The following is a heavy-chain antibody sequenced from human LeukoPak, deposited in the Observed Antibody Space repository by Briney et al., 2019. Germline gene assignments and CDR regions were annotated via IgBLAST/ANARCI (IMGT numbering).Heavy chain of an antibody. CDR3: ARDRYSGSYSDY. D-gene: IGHD1-26*01. CDR2: INPNSGGT. V-gene: IGHV1-2*02. Sequence: ASVKVSCKASGYTFTGYYMHWVRQAPGQGLEWMGWINPNSGGTNYARKFQGRVTMTRDTSISTAYMELSRLRSDDTAVYYCARDRYSGSYSDYWGQGTLVTVSS. CDR1: GYTFTGYY. J-gene: IGHJ4*02.